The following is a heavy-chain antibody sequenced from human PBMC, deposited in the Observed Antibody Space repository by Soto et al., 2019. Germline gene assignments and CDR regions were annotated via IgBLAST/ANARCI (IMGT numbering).Heavy chain of an antibody. J-gene: IGHJ6*02. V-gene: IGHV3-30*18. D-gene: IGHD5-12*01. CDR3: AKKIMGYAAHSDALDV. CDR2: ISYDGDHK. Sequence: LSLTCAVYGGSFSGYYWSWIRQPPGKGLEWVALISYDGDHKYYPDSARGRFTVSRDNFNNMLFLQMDSLTPEDTAVYYCAKKIMGYAAHSDALDVWGQGTTVTVSS. CDR1: GGSFSGYY.